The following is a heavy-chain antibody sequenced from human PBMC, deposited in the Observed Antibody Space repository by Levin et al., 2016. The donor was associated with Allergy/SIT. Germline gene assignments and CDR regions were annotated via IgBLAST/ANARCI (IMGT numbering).Heavy chain of an antibody. V-gene: IGHV4-34*01. CDR2: INHSGST. Sequence: RQAPGKGLEWIGEINHSGSTNYNPSLKSRVTISVDTSKNQFSLKLSSVTAADTAVYYCARAGWELLPYFDYWGQGTLVTVSS. CDR3: ARAGWELLPYFDY. D-gene: IGHD1-26*01. J-gene: IGHJ4*02.